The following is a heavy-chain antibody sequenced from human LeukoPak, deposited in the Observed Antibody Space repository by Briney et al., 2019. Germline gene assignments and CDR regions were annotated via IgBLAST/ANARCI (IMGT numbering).Heavy chain of an antibody. CDR1: GGSISSGGYY. D-gene: IGHD4-17*01. CDR2: IYYSGST. CDR3: AREVEDGDYGMDV. Sequence: SETLSLTCTVSGGSISSGGYYWSWIRQHPGKGLEWTGYIYYSGSTYYNPSLKSRVTISVDTSKNQFSLKLSSVTAADTAVYYCAREVEDGDYGMDVWGQGTTVTVSS. V-gene: IGHV4-31*03. J-gene: IGHJ6*02.